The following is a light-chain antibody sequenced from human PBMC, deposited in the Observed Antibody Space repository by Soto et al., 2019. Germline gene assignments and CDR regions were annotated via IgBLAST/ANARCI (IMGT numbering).Light chain of an antibody. CDR3: QQYYSPPYT. CDR2: WVS. CDR1: QTILYSSNNRNY. J-gene: IGKJ2*01. V-gene: IGKV4-1*01. Sequence: DIVVTQSPDSLAASLGERATINCKSSQTILYSSNNRNYLAWYQQKPGQPPKLLIYWVSTRESGVPDRFSGSGSGTDFTLTISSLQAEDVAVYYCQQYYSPPYTFGQGTKLEIK.